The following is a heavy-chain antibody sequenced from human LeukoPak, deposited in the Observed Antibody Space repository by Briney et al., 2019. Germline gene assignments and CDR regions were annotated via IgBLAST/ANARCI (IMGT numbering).Heavy chain of an antibody. D-gene: IGHD5-18*01. CDR1: GYTFNVYG. V-gene: IGHV1-18*01. J-gene: IGHJ4*02. Sequence: ASVKVSCKASGYTFNVYGITWVRQSRGQGLEWMGWISVYNGNTQYGQKFQGRVTMTADTSTSTAYMELRSLTSDDTAVYYCARAGYSYGYIGYFDYWGQGTLVTVSS. CDR3: ARAGYSYGYIGYFDY. CDR2: ISVYNGNT.